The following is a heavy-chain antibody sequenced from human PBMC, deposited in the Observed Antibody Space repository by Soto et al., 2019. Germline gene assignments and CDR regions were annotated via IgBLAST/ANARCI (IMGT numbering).Heavy chain of an antibody. CDR1: GFTFSSYG. CDR2: ISYDGSNK. V-gene: IGHV3-30*18. CDR3: AKDLAPPMIVVIGPLLAVGY. J-gene: IGHJ4*02. D-gene: IGHD3-22*01. Sequence: GGSLRLSCAASGFTFSSYGMHWVRQAPGKGLEWVAVISYDGSNKYYADSVKGRFTISRDNSKNTLYLQMNSLRAEDTAVYYCAKDLAPPMIVVIGPLLAVGYWGQGTLVTVSS.